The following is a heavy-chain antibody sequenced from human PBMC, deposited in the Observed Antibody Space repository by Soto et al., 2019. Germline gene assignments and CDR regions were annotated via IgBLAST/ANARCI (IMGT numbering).Heavy chain of an antibody. CDR1: GFTFDDYG. J-gene: IGHJ3*02. CDR2: INWNGGST. V-gene: IGHV3-20*01. D-gene: IGHD2-2*01. Sequence: GGSLRLSCAASGFTFDDYGMSWVRQAPGKGLEWVSGINWNGGSTGYADSVKGRFTISRDNAKNSLYLQMNSLRAEDTALYHCARVLHKGYQLSYDAFDIWGQGTMVTVSS. CDR3: ARVLHKGYQLSYDAFDI.